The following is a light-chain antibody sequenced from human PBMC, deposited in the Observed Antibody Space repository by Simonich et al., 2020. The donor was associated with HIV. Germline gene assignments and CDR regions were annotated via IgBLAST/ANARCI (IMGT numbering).Light chain of an antibody. CDR2: AAS. CDR1: QGIRSY. J-gene: IGKJ4*01. V-gene: IGKV1-8*01. CDR3: QEYDNLLALT. Sequence: AIRMTQSPSSLSASTGDRVTITCRASQGIRSYLAWYQQKPGKAPKLLIYAASTLETGVPSRFSGSGSGTDFTFTISSLQPEDIATYYCQEYDNLLALTFGGGTKVEIK.